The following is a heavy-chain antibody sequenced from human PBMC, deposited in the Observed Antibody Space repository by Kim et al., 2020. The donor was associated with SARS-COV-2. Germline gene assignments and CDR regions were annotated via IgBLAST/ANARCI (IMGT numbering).Heavy chain of an antibody. CDR1: GGSLSDYY. V-gene: IGHV4-34*01. Sequence: SETLSLTCAVYGGSLSDYYWSWIRQPPGKGLEWIGEINHRASTNYNTSPNSRVTISLDTSKNQFSLILRSVTAADTAVYYWARGLIGSGVSSYDYGLDVWGLGTTVTVSS. J-gene: IGHJ6*02. CDR3: ARGLIGSGVSSYDYGLDV. D-gene: IGHD3-3*01. CDR2: INHRAST.